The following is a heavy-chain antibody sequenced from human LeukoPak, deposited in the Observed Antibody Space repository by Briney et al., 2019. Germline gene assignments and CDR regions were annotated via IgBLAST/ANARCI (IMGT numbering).Heavy chain of an antibody. Sequence: SETLSLTCTVSGGSISSYYWSWIRQPPGKGLEWIGYIYYSGSTNYNPSLKSRVTISVDTSKNQFSLKLSSVTAADTAVYYCASGGDDYSNYYYYYYMDVWGKGTTVTVSS. J-gene: IGHJ6*03. V-gene: IGHV4-59*01. CDR2: IYYSGST. CDR1: GGSISSYY. D-gene: IGHD4-11*01. CDR3: ASGGDDYSNYYYYYYMDV.